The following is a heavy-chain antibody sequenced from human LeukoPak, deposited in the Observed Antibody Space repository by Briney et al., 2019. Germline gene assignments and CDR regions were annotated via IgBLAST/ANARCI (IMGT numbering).Heavy chain of an antibody. V-gene: IGHV3-21*01. Sequence: PGGSLRLSCAASGFTFSSYSMNWVRQAPGKGLEWVSSISSSSSYIYYADSVKGRFTISRDNAKNSLYLQMNSLRAEDTAVYYCARDAPIHDYGDYVANYFDYWGQGTLVTVSS. CDR1: GFTFSSYS. D-gene: IGHD4-17*01. CDR3: ARDAPIHDYGDYVANYFDY. J-gene: IGHJ4*02. CDR2: ISSSSSYI.